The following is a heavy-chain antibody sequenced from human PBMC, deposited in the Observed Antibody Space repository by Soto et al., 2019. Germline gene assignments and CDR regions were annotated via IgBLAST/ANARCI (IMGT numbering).Heavy chain of an antibody. CDR3: AIYVLWFGELPNWFDP. Sequence: GGSLRLSCAASGFTLSSLAMSWVRQAPGKGLEWVSAISGSGGSTHYADSVKGRFTISRGNSKNTLYLQMNSLRAEDTAVYYCAIYVLWFGELPNWFDPWGQGTLVTVSS. CDR1: GFTLSSLA. J-gene: IGHJ5*02. CDR2: ISGSGGST. V-gene: IGHV3-23*01. D-gene: IGHD3-10*01.